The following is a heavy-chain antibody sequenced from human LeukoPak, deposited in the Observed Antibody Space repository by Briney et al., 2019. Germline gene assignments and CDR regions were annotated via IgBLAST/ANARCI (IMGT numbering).Heavy chain of an antibody. J-gene: IGHJ1*01. V-gene: IGHV4-4*02. CDR2: IYHSGST. CDR1: GGSISSSNW. Sequence: SGTLSLTCAVSGGSISSSNWWSWVRQPPGKGLEWIGEIYHSGSTNYNPSLKSRVTISVDKSKNQFSLKLSSVTAADTAVYYCARVLTHDYGDYVGYFQHWGQGTLVTVSS. CDR3: ARVLTHDYGDYVGYFQH. D-gene: IGHD4-17*01.